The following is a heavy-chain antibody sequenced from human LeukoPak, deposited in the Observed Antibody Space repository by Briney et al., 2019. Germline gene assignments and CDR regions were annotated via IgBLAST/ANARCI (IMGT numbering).Heavy chain of an antibody. CDR1: GYTLTELS. V-gene: IGHV1-24*01. D-gene: IGHD5-18*01. Sequence: ASVKVPCKVSGYTLTELSMHWVRQAPGKGLEWMGGFDPEDGETIYAQKFQGRVTMTEDTSTDTAYMELSSLRSEDTAVYYCATVYKSGGYSWDAFGIWGQGTMVTVSS. J-gene: IGHJ3*02. CDR2: FDPEDGET. CDR3: ATVYKSGGYSWDAFGI.